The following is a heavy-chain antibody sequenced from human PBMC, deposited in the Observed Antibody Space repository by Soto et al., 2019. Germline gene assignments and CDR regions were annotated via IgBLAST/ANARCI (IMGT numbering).Heavy chain of an antibody. CDR2: IYYSGST. Sequence: SETLSLTCTVSGGSISSYYWSWIRQPPGKGLEWIGYIYYSGSTNYNPSLKSRVTISVDTSKNQFSLKLGSVTAADTAVYYCARLSGSSGYYGMDVWGQGTTVTVSS. CDR3: ARLSGSSGYYGMDV. CDR1: GGSISSYY. J-gene: IGHJ6*02. D-gene: IGHD3-22*01. V-gene: IGHV4-59*08.